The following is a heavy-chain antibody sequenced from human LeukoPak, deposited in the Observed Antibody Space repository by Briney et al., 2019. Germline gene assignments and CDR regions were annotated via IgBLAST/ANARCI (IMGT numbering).Heavy chain of an antibody. D-gene: IGHD3-22*01. Sequence: ASVKVSCKXSGGTFSSYAISWVRQAPGQGLEWMGGIIPIFGTANYAQKFQGRVTITADESTSTAYMGLSSLRSEDTAVYYCARSSRYYDSSGLQAYYFDYWGQGTLVTVSS. J-gene: IGHJ4*02. V-gene: IGHV1-69*01. CDR2: IIPIFGTA. CDR1: GGTFSSYA. CDR3: ARSSRYYDSSGLQAYYFDY.